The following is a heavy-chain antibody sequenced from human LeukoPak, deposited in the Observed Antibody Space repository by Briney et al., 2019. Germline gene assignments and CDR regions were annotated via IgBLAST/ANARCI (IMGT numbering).Heavy chain of an antibody. D-gene: IGHD3-16*01. Sequence: GGSLRLSCVASGFTFSTYWMTWVREAPGKGVEWVANINEDGSEKHYVDSVKGRFTVSRDNAKNSLYLQRNSLRVEDTAVYYCAREEAGGPDYWGQGTLVTVSS. CDR3: AREEAGGPDY. CDR2: INEDGSEK. CDR1: GFTFSTYW. J-gene: IGHJ4*02. V-gene: IGHV3-7*01.